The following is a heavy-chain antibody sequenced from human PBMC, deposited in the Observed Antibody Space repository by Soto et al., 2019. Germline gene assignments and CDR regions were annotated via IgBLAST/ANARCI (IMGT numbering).Heavy chain of an antibody. J-gene: IGHJ3*02. D-gene: IGHD6-19*01. Sequence: VSHKPSLYSFPSYVLLGVRQPPGRGGEWMGGISDYNGNTIYAQNLQGRVTITTDTSKSTLYLELSSLRAEDTAVYYCAREETWLVREVMYDAFDIWGQGTMVTVSS. V-gene: IGHV1-18*01. CDR3: AREETWLVREVMYDAFDI. CDR1: LYSFPSYV. CDR2: ISDYNGNT.